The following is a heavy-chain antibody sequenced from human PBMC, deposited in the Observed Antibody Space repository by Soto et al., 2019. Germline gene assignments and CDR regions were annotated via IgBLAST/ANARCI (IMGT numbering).Heavy chain of an antibody. CDR1: GYTFTSYY. V-gene: IGHV1-46*01. CDR2: INPSGGST. CDR3: ARGLIYDSSGYYFDY. Sequence: GASVKVSCKASGYTFTSYYMHWLRQAPGQGLEWMGIINPSGGSTRYAQKFQGRVTMTRDTSTSTVYMELSSLRSEDTAVYYCARGLIYDSSGYYFDYWGQGTLVTVSS. D-gene: IGHD3-22*01. J-gene: IGHJ4*02.